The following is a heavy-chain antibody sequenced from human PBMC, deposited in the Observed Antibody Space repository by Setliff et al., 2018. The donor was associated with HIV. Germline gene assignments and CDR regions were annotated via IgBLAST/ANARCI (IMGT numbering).Heavy chain of an antibody. J-gene: IGHJ4*02. CDR3: ARTNNNYYYDTSDYFAGYYFDS. V-gene: IGHV3-48*01. CDR1: GFTFSRYS. D-gene: IGHD3-22*01. CDR2: ISSVSGSTI. Sequence: QTGGSLGLSCAASGFTFSRYSMNWVRQAPGKGLEWVSYISSVSGSTIYYADSVKGRFTIPRDNAKNSMFLQMNSLRAEDTAVYYCARTNNNYYYDTSDYFAGYYFDSWGQGTLVTVSS.